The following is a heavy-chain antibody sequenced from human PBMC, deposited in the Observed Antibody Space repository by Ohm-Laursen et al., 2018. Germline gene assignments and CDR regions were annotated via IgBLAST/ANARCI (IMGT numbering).Heavy chain of an antibody. CDR3: VGGSGWYYFDF. V-gene: IGHV3-23*01. CDR1: GFTFSSYA. J-gene: IGHJ4*02. Sequence: SLRLSCAASGFTFSSYAMSWVRQAPGKGLEWVSNISGSGNSKYYADSVKGRFTISRDSSKNTLYLQMNSLRAEDTAIYYCVGGSGWYYFDFWGQGTLVTVSS. D-gene: IGHD6-19*01. CDR2: ISGSGNSK.